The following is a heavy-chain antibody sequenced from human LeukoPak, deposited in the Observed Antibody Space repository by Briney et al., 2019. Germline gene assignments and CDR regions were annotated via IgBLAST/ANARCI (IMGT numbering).Heavy chain of an antibody. V-gene: IGHV1-46*01. CDR2: INPSGGST. CDR1: GYTFTSYY. J-gene: IGHJ6*02. D-gene: IGHD3-9*01. CDR3: AREAYYDILTGYFAYYYGMDV. Sequence: ASVMVSCKASGYTFTSYYMHWVRQAPGQGLEWMGIINPSGGSTSYAQKFQGRVTMTRDTSTSTVYMELSSLRSEDTAVYYCAREAYYDILTGYFAYYYGMDVWGQGTTVTVSS.